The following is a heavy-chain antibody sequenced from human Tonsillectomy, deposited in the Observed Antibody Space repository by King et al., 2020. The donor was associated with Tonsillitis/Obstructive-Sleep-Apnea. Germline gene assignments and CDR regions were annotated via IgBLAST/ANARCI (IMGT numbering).Heavy chain of an antibody. CDR1: GSSISSYY. D-gene: IGHD2-2*01. J-gene: IGHJ6*03. CDR2: IFYSGST. CDR3: ARDHCSSTSCYGNYYYMDV. Sequence: HVQLQESGPGLVKPSETLSLTCTVSGSSISSYYWSWIRQPPGKGLEWIGYIFYSGSTNYNPSLKSRVTISVDTSKNQFSLKLSSVTAADTAVYYCARDHCSSTSCYGNYYYMDVWGKGTTVTVSS. V-gene: IGHV4-59*01.